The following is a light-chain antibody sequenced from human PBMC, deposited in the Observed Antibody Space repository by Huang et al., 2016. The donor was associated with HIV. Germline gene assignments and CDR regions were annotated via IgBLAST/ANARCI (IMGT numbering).Light chain of an antibody. CDR3: QQRRSWPLT. Sequence: EVVLTQSPPTLSLFPGETATLSCRASKSIGTYVAWYQQKPGQGPRLLIYDGSNRDAGVPARISGAGSGTTFTLSISGLESEDFGVYYCQQRRSWPLTFGGGTKVEV. CDR2: DGS. J-gene: IGKJ4*01. V-gene: IGKV3-11*01. CDR1: KSIGTY.